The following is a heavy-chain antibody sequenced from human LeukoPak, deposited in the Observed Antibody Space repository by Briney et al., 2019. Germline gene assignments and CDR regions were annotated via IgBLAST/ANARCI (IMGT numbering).Heavy chain of an antibody. CDR2: ISSSGSTI. V-gene: IGHV3-11*04. CDR3: ARDLSDTAMGIYYYYMDV. Sequence: GGPLRLFCAASGFTFSDYYMSWIRKAPGKGLEGVSYISSSGSTIYYADPVKGRLTISSDNAKHSLYLQMNSLRAEDTAVYYCARDLSDTAMGIYYYYMDVWGKGTTVTVSS. D-gene: IGHD5-18*01. CDR1: GFTFSDYY. J-gene: IGHJ6*03.